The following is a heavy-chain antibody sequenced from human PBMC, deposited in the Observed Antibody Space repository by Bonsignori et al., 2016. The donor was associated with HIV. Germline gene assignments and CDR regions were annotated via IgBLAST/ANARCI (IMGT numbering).Heavy chain of an antibody. CDR1: GITFSGYL. CDR3: ARDRWNDY. D-gene: IGHD1-1*01. Sequence: EVHLVESGGGLVQPGGSLRLSCAASGITFSGYLLNWVRQSPGKGLEWVANIEPDGSDKYYVDSVKGRFTISRDNARNSLYLEMNNLRVEDTAVYFCARDRWNDYWGQGTLVTVS. CDR2: IEPDGSDK. J-gene: IGHJ4*02. V-gene: IGHV3-7*01.